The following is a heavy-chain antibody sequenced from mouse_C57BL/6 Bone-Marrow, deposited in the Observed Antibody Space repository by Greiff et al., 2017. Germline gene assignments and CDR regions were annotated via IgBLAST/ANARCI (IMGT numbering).Heavy chain of an antibody. CDR2: IDPSDSYT. V-gene: IGHV1-50*01. Sequence: QVQLQQPGAELVKPGASVKLSCKASGYTFTSYWMQWVKQRPGQGLEWIGEIDPSDSYTNYNQKFKGKATLTVDTSSSTAYMQLSSLTSEDSAVFYFAGCADYYGCIYFDYWGQGTTLTVSS. CDR1: GYTFTSYW. D-gene: IGHD1-1*01. J-gene: IGHJ2*01. CDR3: AGCADYYGCIYFDY.